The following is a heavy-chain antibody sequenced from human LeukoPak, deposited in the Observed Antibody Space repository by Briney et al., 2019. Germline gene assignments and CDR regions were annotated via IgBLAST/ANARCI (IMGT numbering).Heavy chain of an antibody. CDR3: ARDQGKGAFDI. Sequence: ASVKVSCKASGYTFTSYAMHWVRQAPGQSLEWMGWINAGNGNTKYSQKFQGRVTITRDTSASTAYMELSSLRSEDTAVYYCARDQGKGAFDIWGQGTMVTVSS. CDR1: GYTFTSYA. J-gene: IGHJ3*02. D-gene: IGHD3-10*01. V-gene: IGHV1-3*01. CDR2: INAGNGNT.